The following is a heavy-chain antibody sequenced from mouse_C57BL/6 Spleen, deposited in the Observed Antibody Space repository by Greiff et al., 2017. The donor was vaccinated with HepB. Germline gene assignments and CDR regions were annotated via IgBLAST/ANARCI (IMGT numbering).Heavy chain of an antibody. V-gene: IGHV1-80*01. CDR3: ARSTTVVADY. CDR2: IYPGDGDT. Sequence: ESGAELVKPGASVKISCKASGYAFSSYWMNWVKQRPGKGLEWIGQIYPGDGDTNYNGKFKGKATLTADKSSSTAYMQLSSLTSEDSAVYFCARSTTVVADYWGQGTTLTVSS. D-gene: IGHD1-1*01. J-gene: IGHJ2*01. CDR1: GYAFSSYW.